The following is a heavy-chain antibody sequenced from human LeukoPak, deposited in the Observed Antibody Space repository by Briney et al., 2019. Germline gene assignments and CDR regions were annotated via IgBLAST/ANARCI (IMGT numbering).Heavy chain of an antibody. CDR1: GFSFSTYA. D-gene: IGHD3-16*02. CDR2: VNGNGGST. V-gene: IGHV3-23*01. CDR3: AKSLYGGCDY. J-gene: IGHJ4*02. Sequence: GGSLRLSCAASGFSFSTYAMSWVRQAPGKGLEWISGVNGNGGSTSYADSVKGRFTIFRDNSKNTVYLQMNSLRVEDTAVYYCAKSLYGGCDYWGQGTVVTVSS.